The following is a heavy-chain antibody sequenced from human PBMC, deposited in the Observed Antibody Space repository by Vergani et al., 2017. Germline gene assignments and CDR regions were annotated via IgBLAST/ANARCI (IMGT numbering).Heavy chain of an antibody. V-gene: IGHV1-69*18. CDR1: GGTFSSYA. Sequence: QVQLVQSGAEVKKPGSSVKVSCKASGGTFSSYAISWVRQAPGQGLEWMGRIIPIFGTANYAQKFQGRVTITADEATSTAYMELSSLRSEDTAVYYCARDRIGDSGYDTDLPFDYWGQGTLVTVSS. CDR2: IIPIFGTA. D-gene: IGHD5-12*01. CDR3: ARDRIGDSGYDTDLPFDY. J-gene: IGHJ4*02.